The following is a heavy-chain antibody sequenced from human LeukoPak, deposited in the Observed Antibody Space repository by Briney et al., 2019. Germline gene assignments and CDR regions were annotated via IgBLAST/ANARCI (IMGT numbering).Heavy chain of an antibody. CDR2: INHSGST. CDR3: AGRASVAATLDY. CDR1: GGSLSGHY. D-gene: IGHD2-15*01. Sequence: SETLSLTCAVYGGSLSGHYWSCIRQPPGKGLEWIGEINHSGSTNYNPSLKSRVTISVDTSKNQFSLKLSSVTAADTAVYYCAGRASVAATLDYWGQGTLVTVSS. V-gene: IGHV4-34*01. J-gene: IGHJ4*02.